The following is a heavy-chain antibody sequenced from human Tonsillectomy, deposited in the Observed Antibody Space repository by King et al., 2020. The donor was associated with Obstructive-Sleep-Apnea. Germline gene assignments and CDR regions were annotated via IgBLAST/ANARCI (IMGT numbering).Heavy chain of an antibody. CDR2: ISDSGGDT. J-gene: IGHJ4*02. CDR1: GFTFSSSA. Sequence: VQLVESGGGLIQPGGSLRLSCAASGFTFSSSAMAWVRQAPGKGLEWVSGISDSGGDTYYADSLKGRFTISRDNSLDTLYLQMDNMRAEDTARYYWVKYERQWLGDSWGPGTLVTVSS. V-gene: IGHV3-23*04. D-gene: IGHD6-19*01. CDR3: VKYERQWLGDS.